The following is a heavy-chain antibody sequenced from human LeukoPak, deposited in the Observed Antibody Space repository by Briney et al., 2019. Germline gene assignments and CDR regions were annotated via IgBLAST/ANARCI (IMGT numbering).Heavy chain of an antibody. CDR3: AAAINYGSGSYLFDY. CDR2: ISGSGGST. Sequence: GGSLRLSCAASGFTFSSYAMSWVRQAPGKGLEWVSAISGSGGSTYYADSVKGRFTISRDNSKNTLYLQMNSLRAEDTAVYYCAAAINYGSGSYLFDYWGQGTLVTVSS. V-gene: IGHV3-23*01. J-gene: IGHJ4*02. CDR1: GFTFSSYA. D-gene: IGHD3-10*01.